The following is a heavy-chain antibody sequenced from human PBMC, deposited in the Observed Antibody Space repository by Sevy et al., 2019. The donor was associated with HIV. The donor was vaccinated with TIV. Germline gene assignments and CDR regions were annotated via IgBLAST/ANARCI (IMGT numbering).Heavy chain of an antibody. J-gene: IGHJ4*02. CDR2: IKQDGSEK. CDR3: ARDSNWNYESVGGFDY. V-gene: IGHV3-7*03. CDR1: GFTFSSYW. Sequence: GGSLRLSCAASGFTFSSYWMSWVRQAPGKGLEWVANIKQDGSEKYYVDSVKGRFTISRHNAKNSLYLQMDSLRAEDTAVYYCARDSNWNYESVGGFDYWGQGTLVTVSS. D-gene: IGHD1-7*01.